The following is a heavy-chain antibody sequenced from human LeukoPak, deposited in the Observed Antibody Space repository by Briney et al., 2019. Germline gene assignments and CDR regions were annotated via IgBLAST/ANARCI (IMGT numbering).Heavy chain of an antibody. J-gene: IGHJ4*02. V-gene: IGHV3-48*03. D-gene: IGHD3-10*01. CDR2: ISSSGRTI. Sequence: PGGSLRLSCAASTFTFSNYEMNWVRQAPGKGLEWISSISSSGRTISYADSVRGRFTISRENAEKSLYLQMNSLRAEDSALYYCVCFGGDFSSWGLGTLVTVSS. CDR3: VCFGGDFSS. CDR1: TFTFSNYE.